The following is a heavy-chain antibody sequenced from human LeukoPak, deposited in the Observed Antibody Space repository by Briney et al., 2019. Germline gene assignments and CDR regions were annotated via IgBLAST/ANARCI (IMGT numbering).Heavy chain of an antibody. Sequence: PSETLSLTCTVSGGSISSYYWSWLRQPAGKGLEWIGRIYTSRSTNYNPSLKSRVTMSVDTSKNQFSLKLSSVTAADTAVYYCARSGITMINDAFDIWGQGTMVTVSS. CDR3: ARSGITMINDAFDI. D-gene: IGHD3-22*01. J-gene: IGHJ3*02. V-gene: IGHV4-4*07. CDR1: GGSISSYY. CDR2: IYTSRST.